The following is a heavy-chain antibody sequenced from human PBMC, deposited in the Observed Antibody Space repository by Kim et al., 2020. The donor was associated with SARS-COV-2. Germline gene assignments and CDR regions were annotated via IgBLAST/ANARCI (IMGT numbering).Heavy chain of an antibody. CDR1: GGSISSYY. D-gene: IGHD4-17*01. CDR2: IYYSGST. V-gene: IGHV4-59*13. CDR3: ARLNYGDYLEDPDFRYFGY. Sequence: SETLSLTCTVSGGSISSYYWSWIRQPPGKGLEWIGYIYYSGSTNYNPSLKSRVTISVDTSKNQFSLKLSSVTAADTAVYYCARLNYGDYLEDPDFRYFGYWGQGTLVTVSS. J-gene: IGHJ4*02.